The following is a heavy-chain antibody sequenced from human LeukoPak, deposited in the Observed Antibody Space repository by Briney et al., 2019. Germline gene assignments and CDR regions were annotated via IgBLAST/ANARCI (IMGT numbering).Heavy chain of an antibody. J-gene: IGHJ1*01. CDR2: ISSSGGRT. D-gene: IGHD2-8*01. Sequence: GGSLRLSCAASGFSFSSSAMHWVRQAPGKGLERVSGISSSGGRTHRANSVKGGVTISRDKSKNTLYLQMNSLRAEDTAVYYCASMYFSQYLQHWGQGTLVTVSS. CDR3: ASMYFSQYLQH. V-gene: IGHV3-64*01. CDR1: GFSFSSSA.